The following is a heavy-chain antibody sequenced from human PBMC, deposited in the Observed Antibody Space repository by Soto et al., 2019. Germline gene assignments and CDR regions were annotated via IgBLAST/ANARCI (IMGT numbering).Heavy chain of an antibody. J-gene: IGHJ6*04. Sequence: EVQLVESGGGLVQRGGSLRLSCAASGITVYNNYMCWVRRAPGKGLEWVSVIYSGGSTSYADSVKGSFTFSRDGSKNTVYLQMNSMRAEDTAVYYCARDVGVWGRGTRVTVSS. CDR2: IYSGGST. CDR1: GITVYNNY. V-gene: IGHV3-66*01. CDR3: ARDVGV.